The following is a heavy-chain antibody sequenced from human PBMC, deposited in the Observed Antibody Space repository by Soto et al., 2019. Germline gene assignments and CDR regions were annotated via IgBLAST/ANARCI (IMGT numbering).Heavy chain of an antibody. CDR2: ISSSSSYI. Sequence: GGSLRLSCAASGFTFSSYSMNWVRQAPGKGLEWVSSISSSSSYIYYADSVKGRFTISRDNAKNSLYLQMNSLRAEDTAVYYCARGLHGVWDPFDYWGQGTLVTVSS. CDR3: ARGLHGVWDPFDY. V-gene: IGHV3-21*01. J-gene: IGHJ4*02. CDR1: GFTFSSYS. D-gene: IGHD6-13*01.